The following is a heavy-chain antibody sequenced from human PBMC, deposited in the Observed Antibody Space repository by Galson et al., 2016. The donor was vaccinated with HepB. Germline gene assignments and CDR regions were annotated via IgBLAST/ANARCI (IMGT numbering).Heavy chain of an antibody. CDR1: GGSISSSSYY. V-gene: IGHV4-39*01. CDR2: IYYSGST. CDR3: ARNERRWLHSPYYFDS. D-gene: IGHD5-24*01. J-gene: IGHJ4*02. Sequence: LSLTCTVSGGSISSSSYYWDWIRQPPGRGLEWIGSIYYSGSTYYNPSLKSRVTISVDTSKNQFSLKLSSVTAADTAVYYCARNERRWLHSPYYFDSWGQGTLVTVSS.